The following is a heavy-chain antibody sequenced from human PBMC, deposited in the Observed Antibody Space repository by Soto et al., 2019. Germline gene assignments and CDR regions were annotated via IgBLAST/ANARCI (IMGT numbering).Heavy chain of an antibody. CDR3: ARRGKAAAGTGDYYGMDV. CDR1: GYSFTSYW. V-gene: IGHV5-10-1*01. CDR2: IDPSDSYT. J-gene: IGHJ6*02. Sequence: GESLKISCKGSGYSFTSYWISWVRQMPGKGLEWMGRIDPSDSYTNYSPSFQGHVTISADKSISTAYLQWSSLKASDTAMYYCARRGKAAAGTGDYYGMDVWGQGTTVTVSS. D-gene: IGHD6-13*01.